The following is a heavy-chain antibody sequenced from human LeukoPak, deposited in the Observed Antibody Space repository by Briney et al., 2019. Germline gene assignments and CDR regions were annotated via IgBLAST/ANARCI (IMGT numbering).Heavy chain of an antibody. J-gene: IGHJ4*02. V-gene: IGHV3-53*01. D-gene: IGHD3-22*01. CDR3: AREDYYDSSGSVY. Sequence: GGSLRLSCAASGFTVSSNYMSWVRQAPGKGLEWVSVIYSGGSTYYADSVKGRFTISRDNSKNTLYLQMNSLRAEDTAVYYCAREDYYDSSGSVYWGQGTLVTVSS. CDR1: GFTVSSNY. CDR2: IYSGGST.